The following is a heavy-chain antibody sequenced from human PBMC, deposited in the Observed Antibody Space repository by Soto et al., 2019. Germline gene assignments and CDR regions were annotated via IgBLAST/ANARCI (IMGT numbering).Heavy chain of an antibody. D-gene: IGHD3-10*01. CDR1: GGSISSYY. CDR3: SRVTYGWGSYGYFDE. CDR2: IYYSGST. J-gene: IGHJ4*02. V-gene: IGHV4-59*01. Sequence: PETLSLTCTVSGGSISSYYWSWIRQPPGKGLEWIGYIYYSGSTNYNPSLKSRVTISVDTSKNQFSLKLSSVTAADTAVYDCSRVTYGWGSYGYFDERGQRTLGTFSS.